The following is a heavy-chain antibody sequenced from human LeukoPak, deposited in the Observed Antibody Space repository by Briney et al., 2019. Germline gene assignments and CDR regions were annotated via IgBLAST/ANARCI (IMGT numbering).Heavy chain of an antibody. CDR3: ARSSAHFFDY. V-gene: IGHV3-21*01. Sequence: GGSLRLSCAAYGFTFSSYSMNWVRQAPGKGLEWVASISSSSSYIYYADSVKGRFTISRDNSKNSLSLQMNTLRAEDTALYYCARSSAHFFDYWGQGTLVSVSS. D-gene: IGHD3-3*02. CDR2: ISSSSSYI. J-gene: IGHJ4*02. CDR1: GFTFSSYS.